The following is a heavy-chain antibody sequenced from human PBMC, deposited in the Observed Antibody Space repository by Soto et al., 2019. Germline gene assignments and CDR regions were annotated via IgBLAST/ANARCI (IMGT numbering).Heavy chain of an antibody. D-gene: IGHD4-17*01. CDR2: ISSSNSYI. V-gene: IGHV3-21*01. CDR1: GFTFSSYS. J-gene: IGHJ6*03. CDR3: ARDIHDYGENYYMDV. Sequence: EVQLVESGGGLVKPGGSLRLSCAASGFTFSSYSMNWVRQAPGKGLEWVSSISSSNSYIYYADSVKGRFTISRDNAKNSLYLQMNSLRAEDTAVYYGARDIHDYGENYYMDVWGKGTTVTVSS.